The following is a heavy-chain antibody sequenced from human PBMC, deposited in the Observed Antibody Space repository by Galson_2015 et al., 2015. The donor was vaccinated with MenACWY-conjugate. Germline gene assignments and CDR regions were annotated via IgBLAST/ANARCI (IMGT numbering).Heavy chain of an antibody. CDR2: IHYSGNT. Sequence: SETLSLTCPVSGASLTTDDYNWAWLRQPPRTGLEWLGSIHYSGNTYYNPSLMSRVTLSMDTSKNPFSLSLSSVTAADTAIYFCARGGPYNNGVPPFFDYWNQGSLVTVSS. D-gene: IGHD2-8*01. V-gene: IGHV4-39*07. CDR1: GASLTTDDYN. CDR3: ARGGPYNNGVPPFFDY. J-gene: IGHJ4*02.